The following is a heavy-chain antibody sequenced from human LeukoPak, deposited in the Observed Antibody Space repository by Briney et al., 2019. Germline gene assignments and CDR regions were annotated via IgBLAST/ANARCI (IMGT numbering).Heavy chain of an antibody. CDR2: ISGSGGST. CDR3: AKEVRGVSGFDY. D-gene: IGHD3-10*01. V-gene: IGHV3-23*01. CDR1: GFTLSSYA. J-gene: IGHJ4*02. Sequence: GGSLRLSCAASGFTLSSYAMSWVRQAPGRGLEWVSAISGSGGSTYYADSVKGRFTISRDNSKNTLYLQMNSLRAEDTAVYYCAKEVRGVSGFDYWGQGTLVTVSS.